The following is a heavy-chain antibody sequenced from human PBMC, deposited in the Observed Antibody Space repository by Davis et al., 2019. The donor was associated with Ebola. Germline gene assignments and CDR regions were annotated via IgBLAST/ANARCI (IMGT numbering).Heavy chain of an antibody. CDR3: ARGQYSSSSLYYYYYGMDV. CDR2: INHSGST. V-gene: IGHV4-34*01. Sequence: GSLRLSCAVYGGSFSGYYWSWIRQPPGKGLEWIGEINHSGSTNYNTSLKSRVTISVDTSKNQFSLKLSSVTAADTAVYYCARGQYSSSSLYYYYYGMDVWGQGTTVTVSS. D-gene: IGHD6-6*01. CDR1: GGSFSGYY. J-gene: IGHJ6*02.